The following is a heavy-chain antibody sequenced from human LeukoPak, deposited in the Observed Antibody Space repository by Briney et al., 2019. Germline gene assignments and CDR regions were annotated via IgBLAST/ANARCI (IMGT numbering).Heavy chain of an antibody. D-gene: IGHD1-26*01. CDR2: IYYSGST. CDR1: GGSISSYY. CDR3: ARSGGSYSPFDY. Sequence: SETLSLTCTVSGGSISSYYWSWIRQPPGKGLEWIGYIYYSGSTNYNPSLKSRVTISVDTSKNQFSLKLSSVTAADTAVYYCARSGGSYSPFDYWGQGTLVTVSS. J-gene: IGHJ4*02. V-gene: IGHV4-59*12.